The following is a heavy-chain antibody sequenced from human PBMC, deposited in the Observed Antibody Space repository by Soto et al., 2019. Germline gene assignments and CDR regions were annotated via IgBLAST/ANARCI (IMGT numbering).Heavy chain of an antibody. CDR1: GFTFTRYS. Sequence: EVLLVESGGGLVKPGGSLRLSCAASGFTFTRYSMNWVRQAPGKGLEWVASISSTTNYIYYGESLKGRLTISRDNAKNSMYLQMNPLRAEDTAVYYCARESEDLSSNLDYWGQGTLVTVSS. J-gene: IGHJ4*02. CDR3: ARESEDLSSNLDY. CDR2: ISSTTNYI. V-gene: IGHV3-21*06.